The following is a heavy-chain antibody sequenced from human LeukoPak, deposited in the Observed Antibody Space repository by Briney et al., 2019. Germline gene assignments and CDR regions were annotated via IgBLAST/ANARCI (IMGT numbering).Heavy chain of an antibody. CDR2: ISSSSSTI. CDR1: GFTFSSYS. CDR3: AREGHFTVTTSWYCRYYYGMDV. Sequence: PGGSLRLSCAASGFTFSSYSMNWVRQAPGKGLEWVSYISSSSSTIYYADSVKGRFTISRDNAKNSLYLQMNSLRDEDTAVYYCAREGHFTVTTSWYCRYYYGMDVWGQGTTVTVSS. D-gene: IGHD4-17*01. J-gene: IGHJ6*02. V-gene: IGHV3-48*02.